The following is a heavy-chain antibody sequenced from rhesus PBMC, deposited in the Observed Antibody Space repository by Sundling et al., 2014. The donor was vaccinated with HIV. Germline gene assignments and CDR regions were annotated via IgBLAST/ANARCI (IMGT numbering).Heavy chain of an antibody. Sequence: EVQLVESGGGVVQPGGSLRLSCAASGFTFDDYALHWVRQAPGKGLEWVSGISWDGDNTYYADSVKGRFTISRDNAKNSLYLQMDSLRAEDTALYYCARGGYLDWLLLFGLDSWGQGSSSPSPQ. CDR2: ISWDGDNT. D-gene: IGHD3-3*01. CDR3: ARGGYLDWLLLFGLDS. J-gene: IGHJ6*01. CDR1: GFTFDDYA. V-gene: IGHV3-67*01.